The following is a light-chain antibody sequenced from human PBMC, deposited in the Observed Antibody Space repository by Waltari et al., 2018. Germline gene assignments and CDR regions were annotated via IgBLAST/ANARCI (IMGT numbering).Light chain of an antibody. CDR1: SLRTYY. CDR3: HSRDSSGDVL. CDR2: GKN. Sequence: SSELTQDPAVSVALGQTVRIPCPGDSLRTYYVSWFHQRPGEAPALVIYGKNKRPSGIPDRFSASSSGSTASLTIIGAQAEDEADYYCHSRDSSGDVLIGGGTKLTV. V-gene: IGLV3-19*01. J-gene: IGLJ2*01.